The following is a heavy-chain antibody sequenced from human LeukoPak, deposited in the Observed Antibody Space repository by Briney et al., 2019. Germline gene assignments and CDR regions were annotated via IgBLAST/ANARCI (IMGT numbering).Heavy chain of an antibody. CDR2: ISSNSNTV. Sequence: PGGSLRLSCAASGFTFSDYYMTWVRQAPGGGLEWVSYISSNSNTVYYADSVKGRLTVSRDNANNSLFVQMTNLRAEDTAAYYCARRAMGATSFDYWGQGTLVTVSS. V-gene: IGHV3-11*04. J-gene: IGHJ4*02. CDR3: ARRAMGATSFDY. D-gene: IGHD1-26*01. CDR1: GFTFSDYY.